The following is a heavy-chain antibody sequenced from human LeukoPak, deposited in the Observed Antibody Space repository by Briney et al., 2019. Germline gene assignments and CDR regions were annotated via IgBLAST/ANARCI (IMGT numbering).Heavy chain of an antibody. J-gene: IGHJ6*03. CDR1: GVTFDDYG. CDR3: ARVVRDLYYYYMDV. V-gene: IGHV3-20*04. CDR2: INWKVGST. Sequence: GGSLRLSCAASGVTFDDYGMSWVRQAPGKGLEWVSGINWKVGSTGYADSVNGRFTIARDNAKNSLYLQMNSLRAEDTALYYCARVVRDLYYYYMDVWGKGTTVTLSS. D-gene: IGHD3-10*01.